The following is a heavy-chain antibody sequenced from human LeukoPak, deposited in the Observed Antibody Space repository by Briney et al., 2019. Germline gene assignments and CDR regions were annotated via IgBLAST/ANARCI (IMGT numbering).Heavy chain of an antibody. D-gene: IGHD3-3*01. V-gene: IGHV1-69*04. J-gene: IGHJ4*02. Sequence: ASVKVSCKASGGTFSSYAISWVRQAPGQGLEWMGRIIPILGIANYAQKFQGRVTITTDESTSTAYMELSSLRSEDTAVYYCARDLSYDFWSGYAYWGQGTLVTVSS. CDR2: IIPILGIA. CDR1: GGTFSSYA. CDR3: ARDLSYDFWSGYAY.